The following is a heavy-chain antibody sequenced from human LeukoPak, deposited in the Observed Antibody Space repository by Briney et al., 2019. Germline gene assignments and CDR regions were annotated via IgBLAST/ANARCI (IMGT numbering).Heavy chain of an antibody. V-gene: IGHV3-48*04. CDR3: ASGHSSGWFYFDY. CDR1: GFTFSSDS. D-gene: IGHD6-19*01. Sequence: GGSLRLSCAASGFTFSSDSMNWVRQAPGKGLEWVSYISSSSSTIYYADSVKGRFTISRDNAKNSLYLQMNSLRAEDTAVYYCASGHSSGWFYFDYWGQGTLVTVSS. CDR2: ISSSSSTI. J-gene: IGHJ4*02.